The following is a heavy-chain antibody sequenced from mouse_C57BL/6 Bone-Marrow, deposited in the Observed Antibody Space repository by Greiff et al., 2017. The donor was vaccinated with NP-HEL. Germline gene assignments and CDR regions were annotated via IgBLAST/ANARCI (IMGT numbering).Heavy chain of an antibody. Sequence: VQLQQSGAELVRPGSSVKLSCKASGYTFTSYWMHWVKQRPIQGLEWIGNIDPSDSETHYNQKFKDKATLTVDKSSSTAYMQLSSLTSEDSAVYYCARGGIYDGYYWGQGTLVTVSA. CDR2: IDPSDSET. CDR1: GYTFTSYW. J-gene: IGHJ3*01. D-gene: IGHD2-3*01. V-gene: IGHV1-52*01. CDR3: ARGGIYDGYY.